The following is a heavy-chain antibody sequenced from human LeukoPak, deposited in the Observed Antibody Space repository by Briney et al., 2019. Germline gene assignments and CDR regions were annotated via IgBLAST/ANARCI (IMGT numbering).Heavy chain of an antibody. D-gene: IGHD3-10*01. CDR3: AKDIYAFGELLPGCFDY. Sequence: GRSLRLSCAASGFTFDDYAMHWVRQAPGKGLEWVSGISWNSGSIGYADSVKGRFTISRDNAKNSLYLQMNSLRAEDTALYYCAKDIYAFGELLPGCFDYWGQGTLVTVSS. CDR2: ISWNSGSI. CDR1: GFTFDDYA. J-gene: IGHJ4*02. V-gene: IGHV3-9*01.